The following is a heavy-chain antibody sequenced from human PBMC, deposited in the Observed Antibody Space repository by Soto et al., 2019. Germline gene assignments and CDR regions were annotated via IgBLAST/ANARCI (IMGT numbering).Heavy chain of an antibody. CDR3: VPPGSLLESIDP. J-gene: IGHJ5*02. D-gene: IGHD3-10*01. CDR1: GFTFSSYG. Sequence: PGGSLRLSCAASGFTFSSYGMHWVRQAPGKGLERVAVISNDGSNKYYADSVKGRFTISRDNSKNTLYMQMNSLRAEDTAVYYCVPPGSLLESIDPWGQGTMVTVYS. CDR2: ISNDGSNK. V-gene: IGHV3-30*03.